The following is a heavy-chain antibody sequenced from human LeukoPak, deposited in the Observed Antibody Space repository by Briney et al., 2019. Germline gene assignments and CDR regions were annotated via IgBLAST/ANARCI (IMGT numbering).Heavy chain of an antibody. CDR2: IYYSGST. J-gene: IGHJ4*02. Sequence: PSETLSLTCTVSGGSISSYYWSWIRQPPGKGLEWIGYIYYSGSTNYNPSLKSRVTISVDKSKNQFSLKLSSVTAADTAVYYCARDKRGPLEYWGQGTPVTVSS. CDR3: ARDKRGPLEY. CDR1: GGSISSYY. V-gene: IGHV4-59*12. D-gene: IGHD3-10*01.